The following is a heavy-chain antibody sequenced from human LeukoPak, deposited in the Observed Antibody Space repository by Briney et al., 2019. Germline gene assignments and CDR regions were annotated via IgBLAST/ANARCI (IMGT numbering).Heavy chain of an antibody. D-gene: IGHD2/OR15-2a*01. J-gene: IGHJ6*03. V-gene: IGHV1-69*05. CDR3: ARVNRVHYYYYYMDV. CDR2: FIPIFGTA. CDR1: GGTFSSYA. Sequence: ASVKVSCKASGGTFSSYAISWVRQAPGQGLEWMGGFIPIFGTANYAQKFQGRVTITTDESTSTAYMELSSLRSEDTAVYYCARVNRVHYYYYYMDVWGKGTTVTVSS.